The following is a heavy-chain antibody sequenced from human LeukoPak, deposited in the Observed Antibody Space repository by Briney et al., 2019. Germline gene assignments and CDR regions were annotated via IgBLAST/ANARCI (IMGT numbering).Heavy chain of an antibody. J-gene: IGHJ4*02. D-gene: IGHD2-8*01. CDR1: GFTFSIYS. CDR3: TTSNGYLDY. CDR2: MTGNSGSI. Sequence: GESLRLSCAASGFTFSIYSMNWVRQAPGKGLEWVSYMTGNSGSIYYADSVKGRFTISRDNAKNSVYLQMNSLRADDTAVYFCTTSNGYLDYWGQGTLVTVSA. V-gene: IGHV3-48*01.